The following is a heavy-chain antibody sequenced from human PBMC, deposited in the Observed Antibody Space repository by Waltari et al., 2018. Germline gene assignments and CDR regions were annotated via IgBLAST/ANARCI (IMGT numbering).Heavy chain of an antibody. D-gene: IGHD3-10*01. V-gene: IGHV1-69*02. CDR1: GGTFSSYT. CDR2: IIPILGIA. Sequence: QVQLVQSGAEVKKPGSSVKVSCKASGGTFSSYTNSWVRQAPGQGLEWMGRIIPILGIANYAQKFQGRVTMTRNTSISTAYMELSSLRSEDTAVYYCARGHYYGSGDYWGQGTLVTVSS. CDR3: ARGHYYGSGDY. J-gene: IGHJ4*02.